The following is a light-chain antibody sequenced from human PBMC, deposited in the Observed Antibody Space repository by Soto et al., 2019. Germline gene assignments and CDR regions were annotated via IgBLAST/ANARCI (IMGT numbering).Light chain of an antibody. V-gene: IGKV4-1*01. CDR1: QSVLYNSNNKNY. CDR3: QQYYSAPPT. CDR2: WAS. Sequence: DIVMTQSPDSLAVSLGERATINCKSSQSVLYNSNNKNYLAWYQQKPGQPPKLLIYWASTRESGVPDRFSGSGSGTDFTLTISSLQADDVAVYYCQQYYSAPPTFGQGTKLEIK. J-gene: IGKJ2*01.